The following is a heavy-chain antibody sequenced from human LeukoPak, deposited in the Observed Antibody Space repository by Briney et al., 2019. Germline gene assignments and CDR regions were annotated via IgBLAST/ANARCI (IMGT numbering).Heavy chain of an antibody. Sequence: PSETLSLTCTVSGGSISSNNDYWSWIRQPPGKGLEWIGEINHSRSTNYNPSLKSRVTISVDTSKNQFSLKLSSVTAADTAVYYCARARSIAARPDGIRQSVWFDPWGQGTLVTVSS. CDR1: GGSISSNNDY. V-gene: IGHV4-39*07. D-gene: IGHD6-6*01. CDR2: INHSRST. CDR3: ARARSIAARPDGIRQSVWFDP. J-gene: IGHJ5*02.